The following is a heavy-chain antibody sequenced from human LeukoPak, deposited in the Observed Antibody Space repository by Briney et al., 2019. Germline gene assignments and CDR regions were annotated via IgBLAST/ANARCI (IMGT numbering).Heavy chain of an antibody. Sequence: SVKVSCKASGGTFSSYAISWVRQAPGQGREWMGRIIPIFGTANYAQKFQGRVTITTDESTSTAYMELSSLRSEDTAVYYCAGTIVGATSAGPGFAFDIWGQGTMVTVSS. V-gene: IGHV1-69*05. CDR1: GGTFSSYA. CDR2: IIPIFGTA. CDR3: AGTIVGATSAGPGFAFDI. J-gene: IGHJ3*02. D-gene: IGHD1-26*01.